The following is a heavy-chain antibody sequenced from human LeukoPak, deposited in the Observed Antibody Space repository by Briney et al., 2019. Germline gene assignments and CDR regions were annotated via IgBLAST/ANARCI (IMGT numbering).Heavy chain of an antibody. D-gene: IGHD1-7*01. J-gene: IGHJ1*01. CDR1: GYTFTGYY. Sequence: ASVKVSCKASGYTFTGYYMHWVRQAPGQGPEWMGVISPSGGSTTYAQKFQGRVTLTRDMSTSTDYLELSSLRPEDTAVYYCARDYTLTLGTTTYFQHWGQGTLVTVSS. CDR3: ARDYTLTLGTTTYFQH. CDR2: ISPSGGST. V-gene: IGHV1-46*01.